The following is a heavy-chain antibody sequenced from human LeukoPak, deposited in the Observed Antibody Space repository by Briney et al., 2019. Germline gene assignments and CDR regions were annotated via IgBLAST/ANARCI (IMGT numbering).Heavy chain of an antibody. J-gene: IGHJ3*01. V-gene: IGHV3-11*01. CDR2: ISSSGSTI. D-gene: IGHD2-21*01. CDR3: SSLTWLQLFRL. Sequence: GGSLRLSCAASGFTFSDYYMSWIRQAPGKGLEWVSYISSSGSTIYYADSVKGRFTISRDNAKNSLYLQMNSLRAEDTATYYCSSLTWLQLFRLWGQGTTVTVSS. CDR1: GFTFSDYY.